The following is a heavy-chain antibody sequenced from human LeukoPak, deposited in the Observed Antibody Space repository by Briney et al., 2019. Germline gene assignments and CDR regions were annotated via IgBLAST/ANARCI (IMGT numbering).Heavy chain of an antibody. CDR3: ARGGLFYDSSGSGDY. D-gene: IGHD3-22*01. CDR2: IWYDGSNK. V-gene: IGHV3-33*01. J-gene: IGHJ4*02. Sequence: GGSLRLSCAASGFTFSSYGMHWVRQAPGKGLEWVAVIWYDGSNKYYADSVKGRFTISRDNSKNTLYLQMNSLRAEDTAVYYCARGGLFYDSSGSGDYWGQGPLVTVSS. CDR1: GFTFSSYG.